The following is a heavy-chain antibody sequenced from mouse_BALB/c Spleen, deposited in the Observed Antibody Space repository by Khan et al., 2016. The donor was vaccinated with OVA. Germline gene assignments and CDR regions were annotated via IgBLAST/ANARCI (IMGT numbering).Heavy chain of an antibody. CDR3: ARDGAYYRNDGWFAY. CDR1: GYTFTSYT. CDR2: INPSSGYT. V-gene: IGHV1-4*01. D-gene: IGHD2-14*01. J-gene: IGHJ3*01. Sequence: QVQLKQSGAELARPGASVKMSCKASGYTFTSYTIHWIKQRPGQGLEWIGYINPSSGYTNYNQKFKDKATLTADKSSTTAYMQLSSLPSDDSAVYYCARDGAYYRNDGWFAYWGQGTLVTVSA.